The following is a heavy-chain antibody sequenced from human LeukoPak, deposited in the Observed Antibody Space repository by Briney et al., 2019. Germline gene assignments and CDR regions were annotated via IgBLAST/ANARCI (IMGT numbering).Heavy chain of an antibody. Sequence: SETLSLXCAVXXXSFSGYYWSWIRQPPGKGLEWIGEINHSGSTNYNPSLKSRVTISVDTSKNQFSLKLSSVTAADTAVYYCARGGVTAFDYWGQGTLVTVSS. CDR1: XXSFSGYY. CDR2: INHSGST. J-gene: IGHJ4*02. D-gene: IGHD3-3*01. V-gene: IGHV4-34*01. CDR3: ARGGVTAFDY.